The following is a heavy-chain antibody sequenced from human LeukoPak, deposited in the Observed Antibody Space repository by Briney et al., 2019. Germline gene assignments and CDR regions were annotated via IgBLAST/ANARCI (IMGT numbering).Heavy chain of an antibody. CDR2: IKQDESEK. D-gene: IGHD2-2*01. CDR1: GFSHRKYW. CDR3: ARALDSSSSRYQAFEY. J-gene: IGHJ4*02. V-gene: IGHV3-7*01. Sequence: PGGSQRLSCVASGFSHRKYWMRGVRGAPGEGLEGVPNIKQDESEKYNVDSVKGRFSISRDYAKNSLHLQMNCLRAEDTAVYYCARALDSSSSRYQAFEYWGQGALVTVSS.